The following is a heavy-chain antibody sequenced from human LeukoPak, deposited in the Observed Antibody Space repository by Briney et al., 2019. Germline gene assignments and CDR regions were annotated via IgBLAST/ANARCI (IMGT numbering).Heavy chain of an antibody. Sequence: KPSETLSLTCTVSGGSISSYYWSWIRQPPGKGLEWIGYIYYSGSTNYNPSLKSRVTISVDTSKNQFSLKLSSVTAADTAVYYCARGYYDFWSGYYDYWGQGTLVTVSS. CDR1: GGSISSYY. CDR3: ARGYYDFWSGYYDY. CDR2: IYYSGST. V-gene: IGHV4-59*08. J-gene: IGHJ4*02. D-gene: IGHD3-3*01.